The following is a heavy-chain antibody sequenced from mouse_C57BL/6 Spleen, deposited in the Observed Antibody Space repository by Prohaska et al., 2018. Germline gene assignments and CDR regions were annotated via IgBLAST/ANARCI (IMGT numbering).Heavy chain of an antibody. CDR1: GYTFTSYW. CDR3: ASPADSSGYGGGY. V-gene: IGHV1-69*01. D-gene: IGHD3-2*02. Sequence: QVQLQQPGAELVMPGASVKLSCKASGYTFTSYWMHWVKQRPGQGLEWIGEIDPSDSYTNYNQKFKGKATLTVDKSSSTAYMQLSSLTSEDSAVYYCASPADSSGYGGGYWGQGTTLTVSS. J-gene: IGHJ2*01. CDR2: IDPSDSYT.